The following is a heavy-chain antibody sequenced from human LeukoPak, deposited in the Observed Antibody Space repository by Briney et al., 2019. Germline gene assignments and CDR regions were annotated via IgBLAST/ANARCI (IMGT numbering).Heavy chain of an antibody. Sequence: PSETLSLTCTVSGGSISSGSYYWSWIRQPAGKGLEWIGRIYTSGSTNYNPSLKSRITISVDTSKNQFSLKLSSVTAADTAVYYCGREASNSCYLDVWGKGTTVTVSS. D-gene: IGHD2-2*01. CDR3: GREASNSCYLDV. J-gene: IGHJ6*04. CDR1: GGSISSGSYY. CDR2: IYTSGST. V-gene: IGHV4-61*02.